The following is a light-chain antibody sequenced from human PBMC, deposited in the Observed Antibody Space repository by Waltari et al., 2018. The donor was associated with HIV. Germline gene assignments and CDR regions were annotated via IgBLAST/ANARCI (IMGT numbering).Light chain of an antibody. Sequence: ETVMQQSPATLSVSPGERETCSCRASQTIRTNLAWYQQKPGQAPSLLIFGASTNPPDSPTMFMSGWSGAYCTVTISSLQAEDVTLYFCQQYSNWPPLTFGGGTKVEIK. CDR3: QQYSNWPPLT. CDR2: GAS. V-gene: IGKV3-15*01. J-gene: IGKJ4*01. CDR1: QTIRTN.